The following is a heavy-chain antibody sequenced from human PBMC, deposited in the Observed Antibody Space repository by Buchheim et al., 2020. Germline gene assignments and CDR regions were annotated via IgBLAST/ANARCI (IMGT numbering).Heavy chain of an antibody. D-gene: IGHD6-13*01. CDR2: ISGSGGST. V-gene: IGHV3-23*01. J-gene: IGHJ5*02. Sequence: EVQLLESGGGLVQPGGSLRLSCAASGFTFSSYAMSWVRHAPGKGLEWVSAISGSGGSTYYAASVKGRFTISRDNSKNTLYLRMNSLRAEDTAVYYCAKTVGYSSSRVQNWFDPWGQGTL. CDR3: AKTVGYSSSRVQNWFDP. CDR1: GFTFSSYA.